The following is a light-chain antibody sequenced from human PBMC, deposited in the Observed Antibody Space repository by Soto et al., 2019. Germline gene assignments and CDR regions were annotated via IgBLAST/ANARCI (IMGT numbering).Light chain of an antibody. CDR1: QSILYSSNNKNY. J-gene: IGKJ1*01. V-gene: IGKV4-1*01. CDR3: QQYYSTPRT. CDR2: WAS. Sequence: DIVMTQSPLSLAVSLGERATINCKSSQSILYSSNNKNYLAWYQQKPGQPPKLLIYWASTRESGVPDRFSGSGSGTDVTLTISSLQAEDVAFYYCQQYYSTPRTFGQGTKVEIK.